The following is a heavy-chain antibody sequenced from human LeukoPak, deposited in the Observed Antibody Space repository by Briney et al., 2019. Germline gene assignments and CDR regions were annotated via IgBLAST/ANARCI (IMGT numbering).Heavy chain of an antibody. CDR2: ISADNGNT. CDR3: ARDTELWMAATAFDP. J-gene: IGHJ5*02. D-gene: IGHD3-16*01. V-gene: IGHV1-18*01. CDR1: GYTFTSYG. Sequence: ASVKVSCKASGYTFTSYGISWVRQAPGQGLEWMGWISADNGNTNYAQKLQGRVTMTTDTSTSTAYMELRSLRSDDTAVYYCARDTELWMAATAFDPWGQGTLVTVSS.